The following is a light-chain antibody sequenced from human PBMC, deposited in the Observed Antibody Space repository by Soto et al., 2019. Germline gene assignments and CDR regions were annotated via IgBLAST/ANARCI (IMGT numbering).Light chain of an antibody. CDR3: QQTYTTPLT. CDR2: GSS. J-gene: IGKJ4*01. V-gene: IGKV1-39*01. Sequence: DTQMTQSPSSVSASVGGTVTISCRASQDIGFLLNWYQQKPRKAPSFLIFGSSSLQNGVPSRFSGRGSGTDFTLTINSLQLEDVATYFCQQTYTTPLTFGGGTKVDI. CDR1: QDIGFL.